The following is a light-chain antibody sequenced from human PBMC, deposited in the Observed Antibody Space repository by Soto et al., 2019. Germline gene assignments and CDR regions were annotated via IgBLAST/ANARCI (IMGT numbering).Light chain of an antibody. CDR3: QHFGGNTFT. V-gene: IGKV3-20*01. J-gene: IGKJ5*01. CDR1: QSVSNNY. CDR2: GAS. Sequence: EILLTQSPCTLSLSPGERATLSCRASQSVSNNYLAWYQQKPGQAPRLLIYGASNRATGIPERFSGSGSGTHFTLTISRLEPGDFEVYYCQHFGGNTFTFGQGTRLEIK.